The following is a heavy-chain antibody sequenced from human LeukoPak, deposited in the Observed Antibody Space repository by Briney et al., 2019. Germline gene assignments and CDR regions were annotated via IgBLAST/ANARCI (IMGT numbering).Heavy chain of an antibody. D-gene: IGHD3-22*01. J-gene: IGHJ4*02. Sequence: PGGSLRLSCAASGFTFSSYSMNWVRQAPGKGLEWVSYISSSSSTIYYADSVKGRFTISRDNAKNSLYLQMNSLRAEDTAVYYCARGGRGTIIMIVVAALDYWGQGTLVTVSS. V-gene: IGHV3-48*01. CDR3: ARGGRGTIIMIVVAALDY. CDR2: ISSSSSTI. CDR1: GFTFSSYS.